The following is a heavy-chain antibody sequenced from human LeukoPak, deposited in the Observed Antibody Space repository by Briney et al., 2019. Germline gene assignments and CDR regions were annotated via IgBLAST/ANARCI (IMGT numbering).Heavy chain of an antibody. J-gene: IGHJ4*02. CDR3: ARDATYYYGSGSYYSPPYYFDY. V-gene: IGHV3-30*03. CDR2: ISNDGSDK. D-gene: IGHD3-10*01. CDR1: GFTFNNYG. Sequence: GGSLRLSCAASGFTFNNYGMHWVRQAPGKGLEWVAAISNDGSDKDYADSVKGRFTISRDNSKNTLYLQTNSLRAEDTAVYYCARDATYYYGSGSYYSPPYYFDYWGQGTLVTVSS.